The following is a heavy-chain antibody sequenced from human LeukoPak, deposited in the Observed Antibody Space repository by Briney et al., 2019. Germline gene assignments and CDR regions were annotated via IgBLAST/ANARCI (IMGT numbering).Heavy chain of an antibody. CDR3: ARGDGERATITGGY. D-gene: IGHD5-24*01. Sequence: GSLRLSCAASGFTFSSYAMHWVRQAPGKGLEWVAVISYDGSNKYYADSVKGRFTISRDNSKNTLYLQMNSLRAEDTAVYFCARGDGERATITGGYWGQGTLVTVSS. J-gene: IGHJ4*02. CDR1: GFTFSSYA. CDR2: ISYDGSNK. V-gene: IGHV3-30*07.